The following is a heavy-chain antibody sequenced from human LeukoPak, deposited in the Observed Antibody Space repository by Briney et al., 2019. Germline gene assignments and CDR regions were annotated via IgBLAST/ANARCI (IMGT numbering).Heavy chain of an antibody. Sequence: GWISAYNGNTNYAQKLQGRVTMTTDTSTSTAYMELRSLRSDDTAVYYCARYLYGGYDYVDYWGQGTLVTVSS. J-gene: IGHJ4*02. CDR2: ISAYNGNT. D-gene: IGHD5-12*01. CDR3: ARYLYGGYDYVDY. V-gene: IGHV1-18*01.